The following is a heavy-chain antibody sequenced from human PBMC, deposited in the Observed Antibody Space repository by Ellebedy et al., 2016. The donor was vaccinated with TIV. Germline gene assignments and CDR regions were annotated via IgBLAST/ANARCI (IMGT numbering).Heavy chain of an antibody. CDR1: GFTFSSYA. Sequence: GESLKISCAASGFTFSSYAMHWVRQAPGKGLEWVAVISYDGSNKYYADSVKGRFTISRDNSKNTLYLQMNSLRAEDTAVYYWAREGSGGYRGGGDYWGQGTLVTVSS. D-gene: IGHD1-26*01. CDR2: ISYDGSNK. J-gene: IGHJ4*02. CDR3: AREGSGGYRGGGDY. V-gene: IGHV3-30*01.